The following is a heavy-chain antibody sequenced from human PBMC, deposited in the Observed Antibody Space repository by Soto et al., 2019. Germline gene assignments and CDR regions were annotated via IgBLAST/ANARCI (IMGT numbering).Heavy chain of an antibody. Sequence: SVKVSCKASGGTFSSYVISWVRQAPGQGLEWMGGIIPIFGTANYAQNFQGRVTITADESTSTVYMELSSLRSEDTAVYYCVSNYYDSSGYYYVGDYFYYYAMDVWGQGTTVTVSS. CDR1: GGTFSSYV. CDR2: IIPIFGTA. J-gene: IGHJ6*02. D-gene: IGHD3-22*01. CDR3: VSNYYDSSGYYYVGDYFYYYAMDV. V-gene: IGHV1-69*13.